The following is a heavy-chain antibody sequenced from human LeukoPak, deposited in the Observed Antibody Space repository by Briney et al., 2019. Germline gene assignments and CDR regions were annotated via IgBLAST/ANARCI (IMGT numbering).Heavy chain of an antibody. CDR3: ARAPAGQPYYYMDV. Sequence: PSETLSLTCTVSGGAITNHYWSWIRQPPGKGLEWIGYMYYSGSTNYNPSLKSRVTMSVDTSNNQISLKMTSLTAADTAVYYCARAPAGQPYYYMDVWGKGTTVTVSS. CDR2: MYYSGST. D-gene: IGHD2-2*01. CDR1: GGAITNHY. V-gene: IGHV4-59*11. J-gene: IGHJ6*03.